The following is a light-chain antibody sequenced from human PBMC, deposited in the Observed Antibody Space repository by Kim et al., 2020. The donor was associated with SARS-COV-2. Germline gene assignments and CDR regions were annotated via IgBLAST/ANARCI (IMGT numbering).Light chain of an antibody. CDR2: SNN. J-gene: IGLJ2*01. CDR1: RSNIGTNS. Sequence: QTVTFPCSGSRSNIGTNSLNWYQQVPGTAPRLLIFSNNQRPSGVPDRISGSKFGTSASLAINGLQSEDEADYYCAAWDDSLHGHMVFGGGTKVTVL. V-gene: IGLV1-44*01. CDR3: AAWDDSLHGHMV.